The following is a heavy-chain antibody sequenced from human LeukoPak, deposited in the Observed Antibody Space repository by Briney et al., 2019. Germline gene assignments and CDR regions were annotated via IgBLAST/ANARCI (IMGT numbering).Heavy chain of an antibody. Sequence: GGSLRLSCAASGFTFSSYAMHWVRQAPGKGLEWVAVISYDGSNKYYADSVKGRFTISRDNSKNTLYLQMNSLRAEDTAVYYCARDVVGSSNNGMDVWGQGTTVTVSS. D-gene: IGHD6-13*01. CDR3: ARDVVGSSNNGMDV. CDR2: ISYDGSNK. V-gene: IGHV3-30-3*01. J-gene: IGHJ6*02. CDR1: GFTFSSYA.